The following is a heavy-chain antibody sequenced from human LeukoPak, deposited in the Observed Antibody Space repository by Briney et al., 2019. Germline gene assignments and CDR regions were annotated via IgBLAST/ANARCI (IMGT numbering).Heavy chain of an antibody. CDR3: ARTQNSYYDFWWGFDP. CDR1: GGTFSSYA. CDR2: IIPIFGTA. D-gene: IGHD3-3*01. V-gene: IGHV1-69*13. J-gene: IGHJ5*02. Sequence: ASVKVSCKASGGTFSSYAISWLRQAPGQGLEWMGGIIPIFGTANYAQKFQGRVTITADESTSTAYMELSSLRSEDTAVYYCARTQNSYYDFWWGFDPWGQGTLVTVSS.